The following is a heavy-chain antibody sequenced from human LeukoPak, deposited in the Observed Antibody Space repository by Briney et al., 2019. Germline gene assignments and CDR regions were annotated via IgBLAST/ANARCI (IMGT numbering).Heavy chain of an antibody. CDR1: GFTFRRFW. CDR3: VRGCTTSSCYDY. CDR2: INEDGNKK. V-gene: IGHV3-7*01. Sequence: PGGSLRLSCTASGFTFRRFWMGWVRQVPGKGLEWVANINEDGNKKYYVASVKGRFTISRDNAKNSLYLQMNSLRAEDTAVYYCVRGCTTSSCYDYWGQGTLVTVSS. D-gene: IGHD2-2*01. J-gene: IGHJ4*02.